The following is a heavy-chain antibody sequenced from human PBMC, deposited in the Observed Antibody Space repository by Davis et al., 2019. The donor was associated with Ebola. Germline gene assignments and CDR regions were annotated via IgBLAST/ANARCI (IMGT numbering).Heavy chain of an antibody. D-gene: IGHD4-17*01. CDR2: ISYNGSNK. V-gene: IGHV3-30*04. CDR3: ARSTVMDY. CDR1: GFTFSCYA. Sequence: GESLKISCAASGFTFSCYAMHWVLQAPGKGLEWVAVISYNGSNKYYADSVKGRFTISRDNSKNTLYLQMNSQRAEDTAVYYCARSTVMDYWGQGTLVTVSS. J-gene: IGHJ4*02.